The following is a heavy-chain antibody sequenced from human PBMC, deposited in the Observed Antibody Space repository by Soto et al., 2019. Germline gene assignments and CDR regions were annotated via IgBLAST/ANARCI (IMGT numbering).Heavy chain of an antibody. CDR1: GGTFSSYA. J-gene: IGHJ3*02. D-gene: IGHD4-17*01. V-gene: IGHV1-69*13. CDR3: ARDAGDYEGAFDI. Sequence: ASGKVSCKASGGTFSSYAISWVRQAPGQGLEWMGGIIPIFGTANYAQKFQGRVTITADESTSTAYMELSSLRSEDTAVYHCARDAGDYEGAFDIWGQGTMVTVSS. CDR2: IIPIFGTA.